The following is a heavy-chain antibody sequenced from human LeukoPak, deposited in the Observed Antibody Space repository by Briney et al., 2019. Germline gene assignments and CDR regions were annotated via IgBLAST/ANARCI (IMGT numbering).Heavy chain of an antibody. CDR2: IYYSGST. CDR1: GGSISSYY. J-gene: IGHJ6*02. D-gene: IGHD3-10*01. V-gene: IGHV4-59*01. Sequence: PSETLSLTCTVSGGSISSYYWSWIRQPPGKGLEWIGYIYYSGSTNYNPSLKSRVTISVDTSKNQFSLKLSSVTAADTAVYYCARYRASYYHYYGMDVWGQGTTVTVSS. CDR3: ARYRASYYHYYGMDV.